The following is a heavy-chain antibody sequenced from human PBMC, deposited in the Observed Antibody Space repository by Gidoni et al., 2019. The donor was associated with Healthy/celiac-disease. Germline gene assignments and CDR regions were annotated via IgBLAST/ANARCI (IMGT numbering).Heavy chain of an antibody. CDR1: GYTFTSYY. CDR3: ARAYEPYYDSSGPTGD. D-gene: IGHD3-22*01. Sequence: QVQLVQSVAEVKKPGASVKVSCKASGYTFTSYYMHWVRQAHGQGLEWMGIINPSGGSTSYAQKFQGRVTMTRDTSTSTVYMELSSLRSEDTAVYYCARAYEPYYDSSGPTGDWGQGTLVTVSS. V-gene: IGHV1-46*01. J-gene: IGHJ4*02. CDR2: INPSGGST.